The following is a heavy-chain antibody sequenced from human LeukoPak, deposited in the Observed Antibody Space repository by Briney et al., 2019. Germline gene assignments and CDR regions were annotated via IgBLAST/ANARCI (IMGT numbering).Heavy chain of an antibody. CDR2: FDSEEGET. V-gene: IGHV1-24*01. D-gene: IGHD3-3*01. CDR1: GYTLSELS. CDR3: ATRGVLLFLEWLSPPYYYYGMDV. J-gene: IGHJ6*02. Sequence: ASVKLSSKVSGYTLSELSMHWARRAPGKGLEWRGGFDSEEGETIYTQKFPGRVTITEDTSKDTAYMEMSRLRSEDTAVYYCATRGVLLFLEWLSPPYYYYGMDVWGQGTTVTVSS.